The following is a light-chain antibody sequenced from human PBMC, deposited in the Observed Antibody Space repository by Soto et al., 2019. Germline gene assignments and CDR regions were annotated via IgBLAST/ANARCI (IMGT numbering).Light chain of an antibody. CDR1: ESVSSTY. Sequence: EIVLTQSPGTLSLSPGERATLSCRASESVSSTYVTWYQQKPGQAPRLLIYGASSRATVISDRFSGSGSGTDFTLTISRLEPEDFAIYYCQQRSNWPQTLGPGTKVDIK. V-gene: IGKV3D-20*02. CDR3: QQRSNWPQT. CDR2: GAS. J-gene: IGKJ3*01.